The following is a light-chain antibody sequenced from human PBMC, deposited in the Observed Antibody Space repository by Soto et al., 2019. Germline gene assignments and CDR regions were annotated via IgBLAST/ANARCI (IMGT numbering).Light chain of an antibody. J-gene: IGLJ1*01. V-gene: IGLV1-47*02. CDR3: ATWDDSLSGHYV. Sequence: QSVLTQPPSASGTPGQRVTISCSGSSSNIGSNYVCWYQHLPGTAPKLLIYSNNQRPPGVPDRFSGSKSGTSASLAISGLRSEDEADYYCATWDDSLSGHYVFGTGTKVTVL. CDR2: SNN. CDR1: SSNIGSNY.